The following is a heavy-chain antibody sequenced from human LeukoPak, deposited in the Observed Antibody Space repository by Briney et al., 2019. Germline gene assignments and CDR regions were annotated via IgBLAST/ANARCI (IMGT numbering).Heavy chain of an antibody. CDR2: ISSSGSTI. CDR1: GFTFSSYD. V-gene: IGHV3-48*03. CDR3: AREVAARAPPTIKPRKYPYYYMGV. J-gene: IGHJ6*03. Sequence: GGSLRLSCAASGFTFSSYDMNWVRQAPGKGLEWVSYISSSGSTIYYADSVKGRFTISRDNAKNSLYLQMNSLRAEDTALYYCAREVAARAPPTIKPRKYPYYYMGVWGKGTTVTVSS. D-gene: IGHD6-6*01.